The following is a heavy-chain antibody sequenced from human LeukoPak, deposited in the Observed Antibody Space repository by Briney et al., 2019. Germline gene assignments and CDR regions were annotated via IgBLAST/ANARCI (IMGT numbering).Heavy chain of an antibody. CDR1: GYTFTSYD. Sequence: ASVKVSCKASGYTFTSYDINWVRQATGQGLEWMGWMNPNSGNTDYAQKFQGRVTITRNTSISTAYMELSSLRSEDTAVYYCARAIMTSKKKRGYSYGYVGGRFDYWGQGTLVTVSS. J-gene: IGHJ4*02. D-gene: IGHD5-18*01. V-gene: IGHV1-8*03. CDR3: ARAIMTSKKKRGYSYGYVGGRFDY. CDR2: MNPNSGNT.